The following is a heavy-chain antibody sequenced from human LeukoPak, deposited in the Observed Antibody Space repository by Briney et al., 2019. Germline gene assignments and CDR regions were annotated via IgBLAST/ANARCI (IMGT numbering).Heavy chain of an antibody. CDR2: ISYVGSNK. Sequence: GRSLRLSCAASGFTFSSYSLHWVRQAPGKGLEWVAIISYVGSNKYYADSVKGRFTISRDNSKNTLYVQMNSLRTEDTAVYYCARGGQDCMDVWGQGTTVTVSS. CDR1: GFTFSSYS. D-gene: IGHD3/OR15-3a*01. CDR3: ARGGQDCMDV. J-gene: IGHJ6*02. V-gene: IGHV3-30-3*01.